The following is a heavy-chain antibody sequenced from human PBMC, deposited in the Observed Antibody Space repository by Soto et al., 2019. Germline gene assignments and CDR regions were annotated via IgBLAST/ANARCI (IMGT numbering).Heavy chain of an antibody. V-gene: IGHV1-2*02. CDR2: INPNSGDS. CDR1: GYTFTGYY. CDR3: AGREQWLENFDF. Sequence: ASVKVSCKTSGYTFTGYYIHWIRQAPGQGLEWMGWINPNSGDSNYSQEFQGRVTMTSDTSITTAYMQLTRLRSDDTAVYYCAGREQWLENFDFWGQGTLVTVSS. D-gene: IGHD6-19*01. J-gene: IGHJ4*02.